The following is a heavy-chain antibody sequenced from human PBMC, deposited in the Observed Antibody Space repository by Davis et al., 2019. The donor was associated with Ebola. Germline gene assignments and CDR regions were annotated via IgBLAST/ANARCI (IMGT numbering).Heavy chain of an antibody. CDR2: ISYDGSNK. CDR3: ARDLLLWFGELLYSPGGMDV. V-gene: IGHV3-33*05. J-gene: IGHJ6*02. CDR1: GFTFSTYG. Sequence: GGSLRLSCAASGFTFSTYGMHWVRQAPGKGLEWVAVISYDGSNKYYADSVKGRFTISRDNAKNSLYLQMNSLRAEDTAVYYCARDLLLWFGELLYSPGGMDVWGQGTTVTVSS. D-gene: IGHD3-10*01.